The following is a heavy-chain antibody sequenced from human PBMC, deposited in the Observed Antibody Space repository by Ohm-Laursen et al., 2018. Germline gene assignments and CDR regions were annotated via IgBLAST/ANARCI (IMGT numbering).Heavy chain of an antibody. D-gene: IGHD3-22*01. V-gene: IGHV3-23*01. J-gene: IGHJ4*02. Sequence: SLRLSCTASGFTFSGYAMSWVRQAPGKGLEWVSAISGSGGSTYYADSVKGRFTISRDNSKNTLYLQMNSLRAEDTAIYYCARDPIDNSGYSPDYWGQGTLVTVSS. CDR2: ISGSGGST. CDR1: GFTFSGYA. CDR3: ARDPIDNSGYSPDY.